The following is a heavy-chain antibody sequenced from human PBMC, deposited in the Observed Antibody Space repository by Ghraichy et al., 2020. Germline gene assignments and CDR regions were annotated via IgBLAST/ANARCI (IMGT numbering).Heavy chain of an antibody. CDR2: IYSGGST. J-gene: IGHJ4*02. Sequence: LSLTCAVSGLTVSNNYMSWVRQAPGKGLEWVSLIYSGGSTQYADSVKGRFTISRDNSKNTVYLQMNSLRADDTAVYYCTRRYNWGQGTLVTVSS. CDR1: GLTVSNNY. V-gene: IGHV3-66*01. D-gene: IGHD5-18*01. CDR3: TRRYN.